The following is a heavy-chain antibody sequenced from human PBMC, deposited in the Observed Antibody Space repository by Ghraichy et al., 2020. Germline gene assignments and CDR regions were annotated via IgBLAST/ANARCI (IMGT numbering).Heavy chain of an antibody. J-gene: IGHJ6*03. V-gene: IGHV3-30-3*01. Sequence: GGSLRLSCAASGFTFTNYALHWVRQAPGKGPEWVAVISYDGADIYYADSVKGRFTISRDNSNNMLYLQMNSLRAEDTAVYYCARVPPKRAVAYHMDVWGKGTTVTVSS. CDR3: ARVPPKRAVAYHMDV. CDR1: GFTFTNYA. D-gene: IGHD6-19*01. CDR2: ISYDGADI.